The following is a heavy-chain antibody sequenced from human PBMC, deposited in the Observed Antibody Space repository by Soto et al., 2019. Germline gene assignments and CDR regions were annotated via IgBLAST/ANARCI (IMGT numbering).Heavy chain of an antibody. CDR1: GFTFDDYA. D-gene: IGHD1-20*01. CDR3: AKDIELITGTTFPDY. V-gene: IGHV3-9*01. J-gene: IGHJ4*02. Sequence: EVQLVESGGGLVQPSRSLRLSCAASGFTFDDYAMHWVRQAPGKGLEWVSGISWNSGSIGYADSVKGRFTISRDNAKNSLYLQMNSLRAEDTALYYCAKDIELITGTTFPDYWGQGTLVTVSS. CDR2: ISWNSGSI.